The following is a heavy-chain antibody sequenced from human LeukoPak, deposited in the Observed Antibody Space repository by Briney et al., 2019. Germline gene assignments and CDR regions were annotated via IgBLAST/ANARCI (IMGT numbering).Heavy chain of an antibody. D-gene: IGHD3-10*02. CDR3: AELGITMIGVV. Sequence: GGSLRLSCAASGFTFSSYEMNWVRKAPGKGLEWVSYISSSGSTIYYADSVKGRFTISRDNAKNSLYLQMNSLRAEDTAVYYCAELGITMIGVVWGKGTTVTISS. CDR2: ISSSGSTI. V-gene: IGHV3-48*03. J-gene: IGHJ6*04. CDR1: GFTFSSYE.